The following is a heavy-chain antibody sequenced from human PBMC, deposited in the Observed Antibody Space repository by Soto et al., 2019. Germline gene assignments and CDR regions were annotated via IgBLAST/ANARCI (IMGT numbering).Heavy chain of an antibody. CDR2: ISGSGGST. V-gene: IGHV3-23*01. CDR3: AKVTDCSGGSCYPVDYYGMDV. J-gene: IGHJ6*02. CDR1: GFTFSSYA. Sequence: EVQLLESGGGLVQPGGSLRLSCAASGFTFSSYAMSWVRQAPGKGLEWVSAISGSGGSTYYADSVKGRFTISRDNSKNTLYLQMNSLRAEDTAVYYCAKVTDCSGGSCYPVDYYGMDVGGQGTTVTVSS. D-gene: IGHD2-15*01.